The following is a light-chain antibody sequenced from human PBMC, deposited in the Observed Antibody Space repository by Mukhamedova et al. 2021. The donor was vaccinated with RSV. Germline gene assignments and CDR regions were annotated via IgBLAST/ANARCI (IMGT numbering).Light chain of an antibody. Sequence: SCRASESVGSTYLAWYQQKPGQPPRLLIFGESSRATGIPDRFSGSGSGAEFTLTISRLEPEDFAVYYCQQYANSVTFGQGTRLEI. CDR1: ESVGSTY. V-gene: IGKV3-20*01. CDR2: GES. CDR3: QQYANSVT. J-gene: IGKJ5*01.